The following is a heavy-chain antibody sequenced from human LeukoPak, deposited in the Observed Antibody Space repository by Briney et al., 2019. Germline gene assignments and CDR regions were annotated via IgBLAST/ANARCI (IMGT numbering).Heavy chain of an antibody. CDR1: GFNFKNYE. J-gene: IGHJ4*02. D-gene: IGHD5-18*01. CDR3: TRLSQYSFDY. Sequence: GGSLRLSCEASGFNFKNYEMNWVRQAPGKGLEWFSYIDTSGSSIYYADSVKGRFTISRDNSKNTLYLQMNSLRAEDTAVYYCTRLSQYSFDYWGQGTLVTVSS. V-gene: IGHV3-48*03. CDR2: IDTSGSSI.